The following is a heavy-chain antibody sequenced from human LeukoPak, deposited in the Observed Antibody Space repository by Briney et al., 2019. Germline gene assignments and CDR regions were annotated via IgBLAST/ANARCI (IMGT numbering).Heavy chain of an antibody. Sequence: ASVKVSCKASGHTFTSYGINWVRQAPGQGLEWLGWISGYTGHTNYVQKIQGRVTMTTDTSTNTAYMELRSLRSDDTAVYYCARGPGIAVAGVFDYWGQGSLVTVSS. V-gene: IGHV1-18*04. CDR1: GHTFTSYG. D-gene: IGHD6-19*01. J-gene: IGHJ4*02. CDR3: ARGPGIAVAGVFDY. CDR2: ISGYTGHT.